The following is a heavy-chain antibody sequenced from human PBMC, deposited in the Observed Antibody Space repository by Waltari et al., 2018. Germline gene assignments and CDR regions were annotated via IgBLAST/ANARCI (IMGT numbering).Heavy chain of an antibody. CDR2: INPNSGGT. J-gene: IGHJ4*02. V-gene: IGHV1-2*06. CDR1: GYTFTGYY. CDR3: ARRFLRFGELLGY. Sequence: QVQLVQSGAEVKKPGASVKVSCKASGYTFTGYYMPWVRKAPGQGLEWMGRINPNSGGTNYAQKFQGRVTMTRDTSISTAYMELSRLRSDDTAVYYCARRFLRFGELLGYWGQGTLVTVSS. D-gene: IGHD3-10*01.